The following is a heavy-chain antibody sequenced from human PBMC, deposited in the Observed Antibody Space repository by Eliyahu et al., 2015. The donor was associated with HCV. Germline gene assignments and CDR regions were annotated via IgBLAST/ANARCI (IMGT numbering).Heavy chain of an antibody. CDR2: IYWDGDK. V-gene: IGHV2-5*02. CDR1: GFSLDTRGVA. J-gene: IGHJ6*03. D-gene: IGHD1-14*01. CDR3: AHRRDDHIIDYYYYMDV. Sequence: QVTLKESGPTLVKPTQTLTLTCTFSGFSLDTRGVAVGWIRQPPGKALEWLAVIYWDGDKRYSPSLERRLTITEDTSKNQVVLTMTNMDPVDTATYYCAHRRDDHIIDYYYYMDVWGEGTTVTVSS.